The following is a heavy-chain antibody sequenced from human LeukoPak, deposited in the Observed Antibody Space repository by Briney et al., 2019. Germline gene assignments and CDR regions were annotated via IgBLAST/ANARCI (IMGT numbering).Heavy chain of an antibody. CDR1: GFPFGTYW. CDR3: ARYYDGSGFDDAFDI. CDR2: IGPDGSEK. Sequence: GGSLRLSCAASGFPFGTYWMTWVRQAPRKGLEWVANIGPDGSEKFYLDSVKGRFTISRDNARESLSLHMNSLRAEDTAVYYCARYYDGSGFDDAFDIWGQGTMVTVSS. J-gene: IGHJ3*02. V-gene: IGHV3-7*01. D-gene: IGHD3-22*01.